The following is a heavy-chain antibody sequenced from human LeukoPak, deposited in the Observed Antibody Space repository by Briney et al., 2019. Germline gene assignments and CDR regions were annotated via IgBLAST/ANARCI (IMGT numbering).Heavy chain of an antibody. D-gene: IGHD3-9*01. V-gene: IGHV3-33*01. Sequence: GRSLRLSCAASGFTFSSYGMHWVRQAPGKGLEWVAVIWYDGSNKYYADSVKGRFTISRDNSKNTLYLQMNSLRAEDTAVYYCARSDILTGYGLDYWGQGTLVTVSS. CDR2: IWYDGSNK. J-gene: IGHJ4*02. CDR3: ARSDILTGYGLDY. CDR1: GFTFSSYG.